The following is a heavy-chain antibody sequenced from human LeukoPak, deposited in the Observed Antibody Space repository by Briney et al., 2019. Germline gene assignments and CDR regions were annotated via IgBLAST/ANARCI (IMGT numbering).Heavy chain of an antibody. CDR2: IYTSGST. CDR3: ARDGWNYYDSSGYPVPFDY. V-gene: IGHV4-4*07. D-gene: IGHD3-22*01. Sequence: SETLSLTCTVSGCSISSYYWSWVRQPAGKGLEWIGRIYTSGSTNYHPSLKSLVTMSVDTSKNQFSLKLSSVTAADTAVYYCARDGWNYYDSSGYPVPFDYWGQGTLVTVSS. CDR1: GCSISSYY. J-gene: IGHJ4*02.